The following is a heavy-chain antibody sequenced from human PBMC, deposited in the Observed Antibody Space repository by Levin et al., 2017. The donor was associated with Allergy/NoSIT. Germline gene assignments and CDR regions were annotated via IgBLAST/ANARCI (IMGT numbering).Heavy chain of an antibody. CDR1: GYTFTSYG. D-gene: IGHD6-13*01. CDR2: ISAYNGNT. V-gene: IGHV1-18*01. Sequence: GASVKVSCKASGYTFTSYGISWVRQAPGQGLEWMGWISAYNGNTNYAQKLQGRVTMTTDTSTSTAYMELRSLRSDDTAVYYCARCDYGYSSSWDYYYYGMDVWGQGTTVTVSS. J-gene: IGHJ6*02. CDR3: ARCDYGYSSSWDYYYYGMDV.